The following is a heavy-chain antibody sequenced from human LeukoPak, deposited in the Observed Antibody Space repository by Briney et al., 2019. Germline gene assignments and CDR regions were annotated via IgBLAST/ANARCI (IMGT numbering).Heavy chain of an antibody. CDR2: ISESGGST. CDR1: GFSFSDYA. CDR3: AKDRRGNWNYVGAFYI. Sequence: PGGSLRLSCAASGFSFSDYAMSWVRQAPGKGLEWVSAISESGGSTYFADSVKGRFTISRDNSKNTLYLQMNSLRAEDTAVYYCAKDRRGNWNYVGAFYIWGQGTMVTVSS. V-gene: IGHV3-23*01. J-gene: IGHJ3*02. D-gene: IGHD1-7*01.